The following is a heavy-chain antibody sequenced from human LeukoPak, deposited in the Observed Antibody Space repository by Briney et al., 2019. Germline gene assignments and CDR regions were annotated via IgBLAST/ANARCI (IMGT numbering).Heavy chain of an antibody. J-gene: IGHJ4*02. CDR2: INHSGST. Sequence: SETLSLTCAVYGRSFSGYYWSWIRQPPGKGLEWIGEINHSGSTNYNPSLKSRVTISVDTSKNQFSLKLSSVTAADTAVYYCARGAAQTVYWGQGTLVTVSS. CDR3: ARGAAQTVY. D-gene: IGHD2-15*01. V-gene: IGHV4-34*01. CDR1: GRSFSGYY.